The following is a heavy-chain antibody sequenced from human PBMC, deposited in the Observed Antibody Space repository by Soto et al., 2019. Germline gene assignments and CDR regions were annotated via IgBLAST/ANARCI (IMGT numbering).Heavy chain of an antibody. CDR1: GGTFSSYT. D-gene: IGHD3-3*01. CDR3: ARDRKDGYDFRSGLPLIHYMDV. Sequence: ASVKVSCKASGGTFSSYTISWVRQAPGQGLEWMGRIIPILGIANYAQKFQGRVTITADKSTSTAYMELSSLRSEDTAVYYCARDRKDGYDFRSGLPLIHYMDVWGKGTTVTVSS. J-gene: IGHJ6*03. CDR2: IIPILGIA. V-gene: IGHV1-69*04.